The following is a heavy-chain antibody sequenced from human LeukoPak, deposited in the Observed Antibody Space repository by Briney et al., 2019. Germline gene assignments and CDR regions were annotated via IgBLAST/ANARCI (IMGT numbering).Heavy chain of an antibody. V-gene: IGHV4-4*02. CDR2: IYHSGST. CDR1: GGSISSSNW. D-gene: IGHD2-15*01. CDR3: ARHTRPSSFDY. Sequence: SETLSLTCAVSGGSISSSNWWSWVHQPPGKGLEWIGEIYHSGSTNYNPSLKSRVTISVDTSKNQFSLKLSSVTAADTAVYYCARHTRPSSFDYWGQGTLVTVSS. J-gene: IGHJ4*02.